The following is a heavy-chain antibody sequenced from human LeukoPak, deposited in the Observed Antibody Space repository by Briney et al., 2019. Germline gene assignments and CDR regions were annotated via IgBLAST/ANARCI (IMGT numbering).Heavy chain of an antibody. J-gene: IGHJ6*02. V-gene: IGHV3-48*02. D-gene: IGHD4-11*01. CDR1: GFTFSDYR. CDR3: ARDGVATTVGLDV. CDR2: ISSSSGTT. Sequence: GGSLRLSCAASGFTFSDYRMNWVRQAPGKGLEWVSYISSSSGTTHYADSVRGRFTISRDNAKNSLYLHMNSLRDEDTAVYYCARDGVATTVGLDVWGQGTTVTVSS.